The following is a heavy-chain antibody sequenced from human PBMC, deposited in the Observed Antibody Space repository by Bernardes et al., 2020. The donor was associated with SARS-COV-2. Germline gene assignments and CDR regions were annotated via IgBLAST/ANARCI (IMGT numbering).Heavy chain of an antibody. J-gene: IGHJ2*01. CDR3: AKDGHNPDWYFDL. Sequence: GGSLRLSCASSGFTYTIYAMSWVRQAPGMGLEWVSAISYTHNPHYADSVKGRFTVSRDNSKNTLYLQMSSLRAEDTAVYYCAKDGHNPDWYFDLWGRGTLVTVSS. CDR1: GFTYTIYA. V-gene: IGHV3-23*01. CDR2: ISYTHNP.